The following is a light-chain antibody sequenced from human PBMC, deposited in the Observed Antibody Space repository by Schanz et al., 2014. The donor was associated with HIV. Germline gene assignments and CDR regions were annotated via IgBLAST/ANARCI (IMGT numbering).Light chain of an antibody. CDR1: QSVNNNY. J-gene: IGKJ4*01. CDR2: GAS. Sequence: IVLTQSPGTLSLSPGERATLSCRASQSVNNNYVAWYQQKPGQAPRLLIYGASTRATGIPARFSGSGSGTDLTLTISRLEPEDFAVYYCQQYKSPPLTFGGGTKVEIK. CDR3: QQYKSPPLT. V-gene: IGKV3-20*01.